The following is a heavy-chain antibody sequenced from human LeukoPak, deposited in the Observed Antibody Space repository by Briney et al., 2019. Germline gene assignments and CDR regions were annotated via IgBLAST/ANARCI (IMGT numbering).Heavy chain of an antibody. J-gene: IGHJ4*02. Sequence: GGSLRLSCAASGFTFSSYAMSWVRQAPGKGLEWVSAISGNGGGTYYADSVKGRFTISRDNSKNTLYLQMKSLRAEDTAVYYCAKGTKVIVVDNYFDYWGQGTLVTVSS. V-gene: IGHV3-23*01. D-gene: IGHD3-22*01. CDR1: GFTFSSYA. CDR2: ISGNGGGT. CDR3: AKGTKVIVVDNYFDY.